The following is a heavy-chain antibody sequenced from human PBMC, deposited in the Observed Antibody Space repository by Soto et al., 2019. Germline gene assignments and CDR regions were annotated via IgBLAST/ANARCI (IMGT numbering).Heavy chain of an antibody. V-gene: IGHV3-21*01. J-gene: IGHJ5*02. D-gene: IGHD6-13*01. CDR1: GFTFRSFT. CDR3: TRDTSRDSSARGWFDP. CDR2: ISSNSAYI. Sequence: GGSLRLSCAASGFTFRSFTMNWVRQAPGKGLEWVSTISSNSAYIYYTDALRGRFTISRDNAKNSLHLQMNSLRAEDTAVYYCTRDTSRDSSARGWFDPWGPGTLVTVSS.